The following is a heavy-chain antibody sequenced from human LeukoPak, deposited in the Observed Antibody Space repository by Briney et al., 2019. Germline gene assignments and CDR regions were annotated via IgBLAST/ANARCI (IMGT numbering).Heavy chain of an antibody. CDR3: ARGSRAVFDY. CDR1: GFTFSSYA. D-gene: IGHD2-15*01. Sequence: GGSQRLSCAASGFTFSSYALHWVRQAPGKGLEWVALISYDGGNKYYADSVKGRCTISRDNSKNTLYLQMNSLRAEDTAVYYCARGSRAVFDYWGQGTLVTVSS. CDR2: ISYDGGNK. J-gene: IGHJ4*02. V-gene: IGHV3-30-3*01.